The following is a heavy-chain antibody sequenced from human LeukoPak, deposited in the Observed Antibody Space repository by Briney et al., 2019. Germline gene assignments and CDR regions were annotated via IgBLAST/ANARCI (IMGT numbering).Heavy chain of an antibody. Sequence: SQTLSLTCALSGDSVSSKSVAWNWIRQSPSRGLEWLGRTYYRSKWYNDYAVSVQSRININPDTSKNQFSLQLNSVTPEDTAVYYCARSSFRQQVESFDYWGQGALVTVSS. CDR3: ARSSFRQQVESFDY. V-gene: IGHV6-1*01. D-gene: IGHD6-13*01. J-gene: IGHJ4*02. CDR2: TYYRSKWYN. CDR1: GDSVSSKSVA.